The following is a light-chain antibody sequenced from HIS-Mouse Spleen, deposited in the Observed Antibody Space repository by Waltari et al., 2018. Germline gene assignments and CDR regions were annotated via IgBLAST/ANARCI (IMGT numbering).Light chain of an antibody. CDR1: ALPKKY. CDR3: YSTDSSGNHRV. J-gene: IGLJ2*01. V-gene: IGLV3-10*01. CDR2: EDS. Sequence: SYELTQPPSVSVSPGQTARITCSGDALPKKYAYWYQAKSGQAPVLVIYEDSKRPSGIPEGFSGSSSGTMATLTISGAQVEDEADYYCYSTDSSGNHRVFGGGTKLTVL.